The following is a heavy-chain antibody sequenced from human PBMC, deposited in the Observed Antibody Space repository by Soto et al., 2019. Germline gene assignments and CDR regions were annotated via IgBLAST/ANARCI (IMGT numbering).Heavy chain of an antibody. J-gene: IGHJ6*02. Sequence: SVKVSCKASGYTFTSYYMHWVRQAPGQGLEWMGIINPSGGSTSYAQKFQGRVTMTRDTSTSTVYMELSSLRSEDTAVHYCARDGEDYYDSSGYTPLYYYGTDVWGQGTTVTVSS. V-gene: IGHV1-46*01. CDR1: GYTFTSYY. CDR3: ARDGEDYYDSSGYTPLYYYGTDV. CDR2: INPSGGST. D-gene: IGHD3-22*01.